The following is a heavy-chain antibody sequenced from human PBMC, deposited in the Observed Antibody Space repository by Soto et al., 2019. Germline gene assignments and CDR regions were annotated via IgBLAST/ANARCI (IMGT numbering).Heavy chain of an antibody. CDR2: INHSGST. V-gene: IGHV4-34*01. D-gene: IGHD3-3*01. CDR3: ARGEPRFMEWLLLSEYFDP. J-gene: IGHJ5*02. CDR1: VGSFSSYY. Sequence: SETLSLTCAVYVGSFSSYYWSWIRQPPGKGLEWIGVINHSGSTNYDPSLKSRVTISIDTSKNQVSLTLSSVTAADTAVYYCARGEPRFMEWLLLSEYFDPWGQGTLVTVSS.